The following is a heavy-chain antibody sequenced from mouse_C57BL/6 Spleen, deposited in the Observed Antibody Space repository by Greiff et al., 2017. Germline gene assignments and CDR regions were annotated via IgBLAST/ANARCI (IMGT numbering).Heavy chain of an antibody. CDR3: TTRGYGSTHWYFDV. J-gene: IGHJ1*03. CDR2: IDPENGDT. Sequence: VHVKQSGAELVRPGASVKLSCTASGFNIKDDYMHWVKQRPEQGLEWIGWIDPENGDTEYASKFQGKATITADTSSNTAYLQLSSLTSEDTAVYYCTTRGYGSTHWYFDVWGTGTTVTVSS. D-gene: IGHD1-1*01. CDR1: GFNIKDDY. V-gene: IGHV14-4*01.